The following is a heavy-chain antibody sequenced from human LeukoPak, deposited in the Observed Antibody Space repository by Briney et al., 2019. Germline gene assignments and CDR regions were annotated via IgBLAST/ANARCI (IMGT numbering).Heavy chain of an antibody. V-gene: IGHV3-9*01. J-gene: IGHJ4*02. CDR3: AKDNSNTAMYFDY. D-gene: IGHD5-18*01. CDR1: GFTFDDYA. CDR2: ISWNSGSI. Sequence: GRSLRLSCAASGFTFDDYAMHWVRQAPGKGLEWVSGISWNSGSIGYADSVKGRFTISRDNAKNSLYLQMNSLRAEDTALYYCAKDNSNTAMYFDYWGQGTLVTVSS.